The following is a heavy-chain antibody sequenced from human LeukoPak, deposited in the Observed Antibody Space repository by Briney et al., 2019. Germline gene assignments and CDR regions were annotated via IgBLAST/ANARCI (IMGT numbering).Heavy chain of an antibody. CDR1: GYTFTNYD. V-gene: IGHV1-8*01. Sequence: ASVKVSCKASGYTFTNYDINWVRQATGQGLEWMGWMSPNSGNIGYAQKFQGRITMTRDTSISTAYMELSSLRSEDTAVYYCARNLYNTGDFESWGQGTLVTVSS. D-gene: IGHD1-14*01. J-gene: IGHJ4*02. CDR2: MSPNSGNI. CDR3: ARNLYNTGDFES.